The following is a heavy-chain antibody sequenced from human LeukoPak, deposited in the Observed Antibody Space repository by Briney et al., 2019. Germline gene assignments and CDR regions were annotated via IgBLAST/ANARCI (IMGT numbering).Heavy chain of an antibody. D-gene: IGHD2-2*01. V-gene: IGHV4-38-2*02. Sequence: SETLSLTCTVSGYSISSGYYWGWIRQPPGKGLEWIGSIYHSGSTYYNPSLKSRVTISVDTSKNQFSLKLSSVTAADTAVYYCARGDYAVDCWGQGTLVTVSS. CDR1: GYSISSGYY. J-gene: IGHJ4*02. CDR3: ARGDYAVDC. CDR2: IYHSGST.